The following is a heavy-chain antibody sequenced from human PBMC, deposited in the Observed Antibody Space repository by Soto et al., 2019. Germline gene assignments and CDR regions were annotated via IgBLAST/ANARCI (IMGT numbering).Heavy chain of an antibody. Sequence: HPGGSLRLSCGASGFTFSSYGMHGVRQAPGKGLEWVAVIWYDGSKKYYADSVKGRFTISRDNSKNTLYLQMNSLRAEDTAVYYCAKDLSSESSSWDHYYYYGMDVWGQGTTVTVSS. CDR3: AKDLSSESSSWDHYYYYGMDV. CDR2: IWYDGSKK. D-gene: IGHD6-13*01. CDR1: GFTFSSYG. V-gene: IGHV3-30*02. J-gene: IGHJ6*02.